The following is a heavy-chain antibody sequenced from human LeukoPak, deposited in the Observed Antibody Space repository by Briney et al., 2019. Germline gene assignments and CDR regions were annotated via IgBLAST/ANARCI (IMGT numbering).Heavy chain of an antibody. CDR1: GGSISSHY. V-gene: IGHV4-4*09. CDR3: ARQSRNFRGKWGGPYFDY. Sequence: SETLSLTCTVSGGSISSHYWSWIRQPPGKGLEWIGYIYTSGSTNYNPSLKSRVTISVDTSKNQFSLKLSSVTAADTAVYYCARQSRNFRGKWGGPYFDYWGQGTLVTVSS. J-gene: IGHJ4*02. D-gene: IGHD1-26*01. CDR2: IYTSGST.